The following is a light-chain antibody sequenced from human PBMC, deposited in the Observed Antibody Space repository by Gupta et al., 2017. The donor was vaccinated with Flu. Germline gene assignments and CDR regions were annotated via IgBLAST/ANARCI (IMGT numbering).Light chain of an antibody. CDR2: DAS. Sequence: GTLSLSPGERATRSCRASRHVYNNFLAWYQHKPGQAPRLLMSDASYSATGTPDRFSGGGSGTEFTLTISRREPGDVAVYYCHQGCSIPFTFGPGTKVDIK. CDR1: RHVYNNF. CDR3: HQGCSIPFT. J-gene: IGKJ3*01. V-gene: IGKV3-20*01.